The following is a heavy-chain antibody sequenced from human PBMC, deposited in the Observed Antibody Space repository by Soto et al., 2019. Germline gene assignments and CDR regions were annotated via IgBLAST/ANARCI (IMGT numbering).Heavy chain of an antibody. V-gene: IGHV3-23*01. J-gene: IGHJ4*02. CDR2: ISGSGGST. Sequence: GGSLRLSCAASGFTFSSYAMSWVRQTPGKGLEWVSAISGSGGSTYYADSVKGRFTISRDNSRDTLYLQMNSLRAEDTAVYYCAKPNLYCSSTSCYDFWGQGTLVTVSS. D-gene: IGHD2-2*01. CDR1: GFTFSSYA. CDR3: AKPNLYCSSTSCYDF.